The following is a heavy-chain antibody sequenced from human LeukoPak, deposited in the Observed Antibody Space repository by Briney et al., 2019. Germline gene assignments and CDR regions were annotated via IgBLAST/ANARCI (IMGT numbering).Heavy chain of an antibody. J-gene: IGHJ4*02. CDR1: GGSISSSDW. D-gene: IGHD3-10*01. V-gene: IGHV4-4*02. CDR2: MHQSGII. CDR3: ASADYYRIVF. Sequence: SETLSLTCTVSGGSISSSDWWSWVRQPPGKGLEWIGEMHQSGIINYNPSLKSRVTMSLDKAKKQFSLKLSSVTAADTSVYFCASADYYRIVFWGQGTLVTVSS.